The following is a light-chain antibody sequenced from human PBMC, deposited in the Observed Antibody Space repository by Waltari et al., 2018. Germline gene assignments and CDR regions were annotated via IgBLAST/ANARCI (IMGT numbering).Light chain of an antibody. Sequence: ELVITQSPAPLSVSPGERASLSCRASQSASTSLAWYQQTPGQAPRLLIYRASTRAAGIPDRFSGSGSGTEFTLTISSLQSEDSAIYYCQQYNIWPWTFGQGTKVDIK. CDR2: RAS. V-gene: IGKV3-15*01. J-gene: IGKJ1*01. CDR1: QSASTS. CDR3: QQYNIWPWT.